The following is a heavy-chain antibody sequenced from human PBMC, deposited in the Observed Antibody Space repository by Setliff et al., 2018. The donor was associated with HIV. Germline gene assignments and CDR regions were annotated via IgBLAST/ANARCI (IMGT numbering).Heavy chain of an antibody. CDR3: ARGTAPRRGTNYGGNYPLDY. J-gene: IGHJ4*02. CDR2: IYYSGST. CDR1: GGYISSITYY. D-gene: IGHD4-17*01. V-gene: IGHV4-39*07. Sequence: SETLSLTCTVSGGYISSITYYWNLIRQPPGQGPEWIGNIYYSGSTSYNPSLQSRVTLSVDMSKNQFSLKLRSVTAADTALYYCARGTAPRRGTNYGGNYPLDYGGQGTLFAVSS.